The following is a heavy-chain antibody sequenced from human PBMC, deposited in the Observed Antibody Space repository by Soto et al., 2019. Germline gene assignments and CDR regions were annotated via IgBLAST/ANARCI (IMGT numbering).Heavy chain of an antibody. D-gene: IGHD2-15*01. CDR2: ISGDSGSI. J-gene: IGHJ5*02. CDR1: GFTFDDYA. V-gene: IGHV3-9*01. CDR3: AKGGCSGGSCYGGAFDP. Sequence: EVQLVEAGGGVVQPGRSLRLSCAASGFTFDDYAMHWVRQAPGKGLELVSGISGDSGSIGYADSVKGRFTISRDNAKNSLYLQMNSLGAEDTALYYCAKGGCSGGSCYGGAFDPWGQGTLVTVSS.